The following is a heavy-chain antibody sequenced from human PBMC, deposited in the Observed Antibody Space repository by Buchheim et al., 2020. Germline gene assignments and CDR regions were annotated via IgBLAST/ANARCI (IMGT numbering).Heavy chain of an antibody. Sequence: EVQLVESGGGLVKPGGSLRLSCAASGFTFSSYSMNWVRQAPGKGLEWVSSISSSGSTIYYADSVKGRFTISRDNAKNSLYLQMNSLRAEDTAVYYCARETRRGYSYGSGYYGMDVWGQGTT. D-gene: IGHD5-18*01. V-gene: IGHV3-21*01. CDR2: ISSSGSTI. CDR3: ARETRRGYSYGSGYYGMDV. CDR1: GFTFSSYS. J-gene: IGHJ6*02.